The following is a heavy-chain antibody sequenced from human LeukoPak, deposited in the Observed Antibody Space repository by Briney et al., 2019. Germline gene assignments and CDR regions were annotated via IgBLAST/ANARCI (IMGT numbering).Heavy chain of an antibody. J-gene: IGHJ4*02. CDR1: GFTFSSYA. D-gene: IGHD3-10*01. CDR2: ISGSGGST. Sequence: PGGSLRLSCAASGFTFSSYAMSWVRQAPGKGLEWVSAISGSGGSTYYADSVKGRFTISRDNSKNTLYLQMNSLRAEDTAVYYCAKSTYYYGSGSYSPIIDYWAREPWSPSPQ. CDR3: AKSTYYYGSGSYSPIIDY. V-gene: IGHV3-23*01.